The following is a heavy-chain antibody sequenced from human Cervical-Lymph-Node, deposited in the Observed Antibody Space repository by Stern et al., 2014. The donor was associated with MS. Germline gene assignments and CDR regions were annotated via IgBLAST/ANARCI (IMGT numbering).Heavy chain of an antibody. CDR2: IYISGAT. V-gene: IGHV4-4*07. D-gene: IGHD4-17*01. CDR3: ARQTSVTSSLNFYYGMDV. J-gene: IGHJ6*02. CDR1: VGSISDYY. Sequence: QLQLQESGPGLVKPSETLSLTCTVSVGSISDYYWNWIRQPAGKGLEWIGRIYISGATNYNPSLKSRVTMSVDTPKNQFSLKLTSLSAADTAVYYCARQTSVTSSLNFYYGMDVWGQGTTVTVSS.